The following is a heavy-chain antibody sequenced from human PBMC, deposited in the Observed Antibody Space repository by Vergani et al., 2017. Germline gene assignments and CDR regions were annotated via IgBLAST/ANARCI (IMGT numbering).Heavy chain of an antibody. V-gene: IGHV1-69*18. J-gene: IGHJ5*02. CDR3: ARQTHYYDSRPLGYNWFDP. CDR2: IIPIFGTA. CDR1: GGTFSSYA. D-gene: IGHD3-22*01. Sequence: QVQLVQSGAEVKKPGSSVKVSCKASGGTFSSYAISWVRQAPGKGLEWMGRIIPIFGTANYAQKFQGRVTITADESTSTAYMELSSLGSEDTAVYYCARQTHYYDSRPLGYNWFDPWGQGTLVTVSS.